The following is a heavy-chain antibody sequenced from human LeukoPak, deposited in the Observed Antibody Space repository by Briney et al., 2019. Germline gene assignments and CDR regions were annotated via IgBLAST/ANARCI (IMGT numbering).Heavy chain of an antibody. J-gene: IGHJ5*02. CDR1: GFTFSSYW. CDR3: AREGCSGGSCYHSWFDP. CDR2: INQDGSEK. V-gene: IGHV3-7*01. D-gene: IGHD2-15*01. Sequence: GGSLRLSCAASGFTFSSYWMSWVRQAPGKGLEWVANINQDGSEKYYVDSVKGRFTISRDNVKNSLYLQMNSLRAEDTAVYYCAREGCSGGSCYHSWFDPWGQGTLVTVSS.